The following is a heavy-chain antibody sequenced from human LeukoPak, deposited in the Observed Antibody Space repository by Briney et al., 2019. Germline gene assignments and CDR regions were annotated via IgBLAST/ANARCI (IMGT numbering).Heavy chain of an antibody. CDR1: GYSFTSYW. Sequence: GESLKISCQGSGYSFTSYWIGWVRQMPGKGLEWMGIIYPGDSDTRYSPSFQGQVTISADKSISTAYLQWSSLKASDTAMYYCARPYDSSGYYYGYWGQGTLVTVSS. D-gene: IGHD3-22*01. J-gene: IGHJ4*02. V-gene: IGHV5-51*01. CDR3: ARPYDSSGYYYGY. CDR2: IYPGDSDT.